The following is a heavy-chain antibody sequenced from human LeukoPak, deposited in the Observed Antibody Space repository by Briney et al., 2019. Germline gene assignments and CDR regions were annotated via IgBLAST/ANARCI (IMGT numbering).Heavy chain of an antibody. CDR2: INPNSGGT. J-gene: IGHJ4*02. CDR3: ARSRGRYCSSTSCSWGYYFDY. Sequence: ASVKVSCKASGYTFTGYYMHWVRQAPGQGLEWMGWINPNSGGTNYAQKFQGRVTMTRDTSISTAYMELSRLRSDDTAVYYCARSRGRYCSSTSCSWGYYFDYWGQGTLVTVSS. D-gene: IGHD2-2*01. V-gene: IGHV1-2*02. CDR1: GYTFTGYY.